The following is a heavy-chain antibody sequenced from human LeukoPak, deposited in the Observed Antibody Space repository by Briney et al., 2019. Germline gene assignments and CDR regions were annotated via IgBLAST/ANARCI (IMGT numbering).Heavy chain of an antibody. J-gene: IGHJ6*02. D-gene: IGHD3-3*01. Sequence: SETLSLTCTVSGGSISSSSYYWGWIRQPPGKGLEWIGSIYYSGSTNYNPSLKSRVTISVDTSKNQFSLKLSSVTAADTAVYYCARVRREIFGVVDVWGQGTTVTVSS. CDR3: ARVRREIFGVVDV. V-gene: IGHV4-39*07. CDR2: IYYSGST. CDR1: GGSISSSSYY.